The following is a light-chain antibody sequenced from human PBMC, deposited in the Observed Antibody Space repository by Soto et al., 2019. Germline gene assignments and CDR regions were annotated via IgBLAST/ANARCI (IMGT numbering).Light chain of an antibody. Sequence: DIQMTQSPSILSASVGDRVTITCRSSQTITNWLAWYQQKPGEAPKLLIYDASALPRGVPSRFSGSGSGTKFTLTIASLQPDDFATYYCQQYETFSGTFGPGTKVDIK. J-gene: IGKJ1*01. V-gene: IGKV1-5*01. CDR3: QQYETFSGT. CDR2: DAS. CDR1: QTITNW.